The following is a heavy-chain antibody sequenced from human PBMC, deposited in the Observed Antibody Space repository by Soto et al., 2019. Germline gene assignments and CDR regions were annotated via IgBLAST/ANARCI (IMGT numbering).Heavy chain of an antibody. CDR3: AKDIVVVPAAMSRYYDILTGFDY. J-gene: IGHJ4*02. Sequence: GGSLRLSCAASGFTFSNAWMNWVRQAPGKGLEWVGRIKSKTDGGTTDYAAPVKGRFTISRDNSKNTLYLQMNSLKTEDTAVYYCAKDIVVVPAAMSRYYDILTGFDYWGQGTRVTVSS. D-gene: IGHD2-2*01. CDR2: IKSKTDGGTT. V-gene: IGHV3-15*07. CDR1: GFTFSNAW.